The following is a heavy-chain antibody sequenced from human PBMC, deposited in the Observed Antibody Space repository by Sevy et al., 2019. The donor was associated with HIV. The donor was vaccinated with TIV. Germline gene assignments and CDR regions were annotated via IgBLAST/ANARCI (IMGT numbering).Heavy chain of an antibody. V-gene: IGHV3-23*01. CDR3: AKVHYYDSSGYPVYFDY. CDR1: GFTFSSYA. D-gene: IGHD3-22*01. CDR2: ISGSGGST. Sequence: GGSLRLSCAASGFTFSSYAMSWVRQAPGKGLEWVSAISGSGGSTYYADSVKGRFTISRDNSKNTLYLQMNSLRAEDTAVYYYAKVHYYDSSGYPVYFDYWGQGTLVTVSS. J-gene: IGHJ4*02.